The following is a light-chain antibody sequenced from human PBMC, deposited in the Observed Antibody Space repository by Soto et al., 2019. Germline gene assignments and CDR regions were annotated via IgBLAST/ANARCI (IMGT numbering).Light chain of an antibody. V-gene: IGKV1-39*01. CDR3: QQSYSTAWT. J-gene: IGKJ1*01. CDR1: QSIRNY. CDR2: AAS. Sequence: DIQMTQSPSSLSASVGDRVTITCRASQSIRNYLNWYQQKPGKAPKLLIYAASSLQSWVPSRFSGRGSGTDFTLTISSLQPEDFATYYCQQSYSTAWTFGQGTVVEIK.